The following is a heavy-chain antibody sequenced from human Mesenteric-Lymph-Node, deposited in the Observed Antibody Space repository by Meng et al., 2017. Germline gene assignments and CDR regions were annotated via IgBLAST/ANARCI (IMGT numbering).Heavy chain of an antibody. J-gene: IGHJ5*02. Sequence: QGVRGESGGGLVKAGGSLRLSCAASGFTFSDYYMTWIRQPPGQGLEWIASISPTGGSLYYADSVKGRFSISRDNAKISLSLQMNSLRVEDTAVYYCARDHGFLNWFDPWGQGTLVTVSS. CDR2: ISPTGGSL. D-gene: IGHD2/OR15-2a*01. CDR1: GFTFSDYY. CDR3: ARDHGFLNWFDP. V-gene: IGHV3-11*04.